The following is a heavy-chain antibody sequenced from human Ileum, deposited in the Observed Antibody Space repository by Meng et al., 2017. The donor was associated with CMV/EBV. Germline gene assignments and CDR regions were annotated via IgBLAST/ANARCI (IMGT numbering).Heavy chain of an antibody. CDR2: IYYSGST. D-gene: IGHD2-2*01. J-gene: IGHJ5*02. CDR1: YY. Sequence: YYWSWIRQHQGKGLEWIGYIYYSGSTYYNPSLKSRVTISVDTSKNQFSLKLSSVTAADTAVYYCERARLRYCSSTSCRGRYKENWFDPWGQGTLVTVSS. V-gene: IGHV4-31*02. CDR3: ERARLRYCSSTSCRGRYKENWFDP.